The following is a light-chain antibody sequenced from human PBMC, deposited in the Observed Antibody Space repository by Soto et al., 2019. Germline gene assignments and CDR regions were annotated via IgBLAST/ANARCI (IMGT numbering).Light chain of an antibody. CDR1: SGSIASNY. V-gene: IGLV6-57*01. CDR3: QSYDATNQV. J-gene: IGLJ3*02. CDR2: EDN. Sequence: NFMLTQPHSVSESPGQKVIISCTRSSGSIASNYVQWYQQRPGSSPTTVIYEDNQRPSGVPDRFSGSIDSSSNSASLTISGLETEDEADYFSQSYDATNQVFGGGTKLTVL.